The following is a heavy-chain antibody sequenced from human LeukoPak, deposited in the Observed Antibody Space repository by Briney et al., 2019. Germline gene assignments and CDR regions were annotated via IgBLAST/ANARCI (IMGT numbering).Heavy chain of an antibody. CDR2: INHSGST. D-gene: IGHD4-17*01. V-gene: IGHV4-34*01. J-gene: IGHJ3*02. Sequence: SETLSLTCAVYGGSFSDYYWSWIRQPPGRGLEWIGEINHSGSTNYSPSLRSRVTISVDTSKNQFSLNLRSVTAADTAVYYCASPTTVTTSAYRAFDIWGQGTMVTVSA. CDR3: ASPTTVTTSAYRAFDI. CDR1: GGSFSDYY.